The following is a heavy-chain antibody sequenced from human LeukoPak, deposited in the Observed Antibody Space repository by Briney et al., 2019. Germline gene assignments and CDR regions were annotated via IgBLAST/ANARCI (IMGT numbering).Heavy chain of an antibody. CDR1: GGSISSYY. J-gene: IGHJ4*02. D-gene: IGHD3-16*02. CDR2: IYYSGST. Sequence: SETLSLTCTVSGGSISSYYWSWIRQPPGKGLEWIGYIYYSGSTNYNPSLKSRVTISVDTSKNQFSLKLSSVTAADTAVYYCARHRGELSLEPFDYWGQGTLVTVSS. V-gene: IGHV4-59*08. CDR3: ARHRGELSLEPFDY.